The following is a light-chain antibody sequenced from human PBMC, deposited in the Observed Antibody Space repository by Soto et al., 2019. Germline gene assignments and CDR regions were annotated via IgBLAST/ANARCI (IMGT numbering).Light chain of an antibody. Sequence: QSVLTQPASVSGSPGQSITFSCTGSSSDVGSYDLVSWYQQHPGKAPKLIIYEVTKRPSGVSNRFSGSKSGNTASLAISGLQAEDEADYYCCSYAGSHTYVLFGGGTKLTVL. J-gene: IGLJ2*01. CDR3: CSYAGSHTYVL. CDR1: SSDVGSYDL. CDR2: EVT. V-gene: IGLV2-23*02.